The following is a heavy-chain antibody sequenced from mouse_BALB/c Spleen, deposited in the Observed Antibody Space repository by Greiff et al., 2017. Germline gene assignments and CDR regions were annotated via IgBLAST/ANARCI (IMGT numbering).Heavy chain of an antibody. Sequence: EVQLQQSGAELVKPGASVKLSCTASGFNIKDTYMHWVKQRPEQGLEWIGRIDPANGNTKYDPKFQGKATITADTSSNTAYLQLSSLTSEDTAVYYCARSRDGYDYFDYWGQGTTLTVSS. J-gene: IGHJ2*01. CDR2: IDPANGNT. D-gene: IGHD2-2*01. CDR1: GFNIKDTY. CDR3: ARSRDGYDYFDY. V-gene: IGHV14-3*02.